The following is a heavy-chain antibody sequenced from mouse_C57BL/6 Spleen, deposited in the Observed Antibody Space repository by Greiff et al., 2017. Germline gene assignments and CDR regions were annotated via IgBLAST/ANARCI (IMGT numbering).Heavy chain of an antibody. CDR1: GYTFTSYW. J-gene: IGHJ2*01. V-gene: IGHV1-52*01. D-gene: IGHD1-1*01. CDR3: AGSSYGRYFDY. CDR2: IDPSDSET. Sequence: QVQLQQPGAELVRPGSSVKLSCKASGYTFTSYWMHWVKQRPIQGLEWIGNIDPSDSETHYNQKFKDKATLTVDKSSSTAYMQLSSLTSEDSAVYYCAGSSYGRYFDYGGQGTTLTVSS.